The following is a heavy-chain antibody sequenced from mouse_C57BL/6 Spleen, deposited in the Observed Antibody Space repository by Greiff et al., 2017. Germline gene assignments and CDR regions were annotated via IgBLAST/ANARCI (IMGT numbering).Heavy chain of an antibody. J-gene: IGHJ4*01. D-gene: IGHD1-1*01. CDR3: ARGPGLRYAMDY. V-gene: IGHV1-69*01. CDR1: GYTFPSYW. CDR2: IDPSDSYT. Sequence: QVQLQQPGAELVMPGASVKLSCKASGYTFPSYWMHWVKQRPGQGLEWIGEIDPSDSYTNYNQKFKGKSPLTVDKSSSTASMQLSSLTSEDASVYYCARGPGLRYAMDYWGQGTSVTVSA.